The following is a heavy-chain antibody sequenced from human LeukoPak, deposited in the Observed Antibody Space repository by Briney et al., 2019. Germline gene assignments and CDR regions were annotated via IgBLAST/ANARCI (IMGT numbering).Heavy chain of an antibody. V-gene: IGHV4-34*01. D-gene: IGHD6-19*01. CDR2: INHSGST. J-gene: IGHJ4*02. CDR3: ARGYSSGWYGQNKEYYFDY. Sequence: SETLSLTCAVYGGSFSGYYWSWIRQPPGKGLEWIGEINHSGSTNYNPSLKSRVTISVDTSKNQFSLKLSSVTAADTAVYYCARGYSSGWYGQNKEYYFDYWGQGTQVTVSS. CDR1: GGSFSGYY.